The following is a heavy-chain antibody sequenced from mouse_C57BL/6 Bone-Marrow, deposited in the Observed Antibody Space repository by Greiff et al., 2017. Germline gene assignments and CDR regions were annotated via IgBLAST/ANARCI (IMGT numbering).Heavy chain of an antibody. Sequence: QVQLQPSGAELARPGASVKLSCKASGYTFTSYGISWVKQRTGQGLEWIGEIYPRSGNTYYNEKFKGKATLTADKSSSTAYMELRSLTSEDSAVYFCARGRELRLRYAMDYWGQGTSVTVSS. CDR1: GYTFTSYG. CDR3: ARGRELRLRYAMDY. D-gene: IGHD3-2*02. J-gene: IGHJ4*01. CDR2: IYPRSGNT. V-gene: IGHV1-81*01.